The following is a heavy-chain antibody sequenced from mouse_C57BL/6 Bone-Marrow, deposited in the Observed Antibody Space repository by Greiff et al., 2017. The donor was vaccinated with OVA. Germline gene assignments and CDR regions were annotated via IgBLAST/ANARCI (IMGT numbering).Heavy chain of an antibody. Sequence: QVQLQQPGAELVRPGSSVKLSCKASGYTFTSYWMHWVKQRPIQGLEWIGNIDPSDSETHYNQKFTGKATLTVDKSSSTAYMQLSSLTSEDSAVYYCAREPHYGPFAYWGQGTLVTVSA. V-gene: IGHV1-52*01. CDR2: IDPSDSET. CDR3: AREPHYGPFAY. CDR1: GYTFTSYW. J-gene: IGHJ3*01. D-gene: IGHD1-1*02.